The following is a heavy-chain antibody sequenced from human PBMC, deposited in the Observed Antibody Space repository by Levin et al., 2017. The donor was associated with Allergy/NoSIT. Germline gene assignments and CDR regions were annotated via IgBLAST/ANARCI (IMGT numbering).Heavy chain of an antibody. CDR1: GFPFSDYY. CDR2: ISSTTYYT. Sequence: LSLTCAASGFPFSDYYMSWIRQAPGKGLEWISTISSTTYYTNYADSVKGRFAISRDNAKNSLYLEMNSLRVDDTAFYYCARVDGYSNLMRADSWGQGTLVTVSS. CDR3: ARVDGYSNLMRADS. D-gene: IGHD4-11*01. V-gene: IGHV3-11*06. J-gene: IGHJ4*02.